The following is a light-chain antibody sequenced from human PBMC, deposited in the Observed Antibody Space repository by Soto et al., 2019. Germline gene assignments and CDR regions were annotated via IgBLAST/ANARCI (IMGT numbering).Light chain of an antibody. CDR3: QQYYSYPRT. CDR2: DAS. CDR1: QSIDTW. V-gene: IGKV1-5*01. Sequence: DIQMTRSRSTLSASVGDRVTITCRASQSIDTWLAWYHQKPGKAPKLLICDASSLESGVPSRFSGSGSGTEFALTISSLQPDDFATYYGQQYYSYPRTFGQGTKVDIK. J-gene: IGKJ1*01.